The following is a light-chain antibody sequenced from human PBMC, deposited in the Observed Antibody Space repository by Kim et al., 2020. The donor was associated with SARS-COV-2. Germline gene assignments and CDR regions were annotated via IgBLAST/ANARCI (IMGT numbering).Light chain of an antibody. CDR1: QSVSSK. Sequence: EIVMTQSPATLSESPGETATLSCRASQSVSSKLAWYQQKPGQAPRLLIYAASTRATGIPARFSGSGSGTEFTLTISSLQSEDFAVYYCQQYNNWPPEYTFGQGTKLEI. CDR3: QQYNNWPPEYT. CDR2: AAS. V-gene: IGKV3-15*01. J-gene: IGKJ2*01.